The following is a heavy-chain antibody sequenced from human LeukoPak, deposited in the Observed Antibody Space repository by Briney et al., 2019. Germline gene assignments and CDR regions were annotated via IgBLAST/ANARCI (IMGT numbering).Heavy chain of an antibody. CDR3: ATIVVVVAATPGDYVDV. V-gene: IGHV4-39*07. J-gene: IGHJ6*03. Sequence: SETLSLTCTVSGGSISSTSHYWGWIRQPPGKGLEWIGSFYYSGNTYYYNPSLKSRVTISVDTSKNQFSLKVNSVTAAETAVYYCATIVVVVAATPGDYVDVWGKGTTVTVSS. CDR2: FYYSGNTY. D-gene: IGHD2-15*01. CDR1: GGSISSTSHY.